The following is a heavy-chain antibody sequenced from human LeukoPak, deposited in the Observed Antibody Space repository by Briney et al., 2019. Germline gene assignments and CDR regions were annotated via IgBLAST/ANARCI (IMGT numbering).Heavy chain of an antibody. CDR3: ATRASTGRAFDI. D-gene: IGHD1-14*01. CDR1: GGSISSYY. CDR2: IHYSGTT. Sequence: SETLSLTCTVSGGSISSYYWSWIRRPPGKGLEWIGHIHYSGTTNYNPSLKSRVTISVDTSKNQFSLKLSSVTAADTAAYYCATRASTGRAFDIWGQGTMVTVSS. J-gene: IGHJ3*02. V-gene: IGHV4-59*08.